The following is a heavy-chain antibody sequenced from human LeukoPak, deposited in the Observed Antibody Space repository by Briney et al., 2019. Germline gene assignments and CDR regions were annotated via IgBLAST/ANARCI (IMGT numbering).Heavy chain of an antibody. J-gene: IGHJ4*02. CDR3: ARDLPDY. D-gene: IGHD5/OR15-5a*01. CDR1: GSTFSSYA. V-gene: IGHV3-30-3*01. CDR2: ISYDGSNK. Sequence: GGSLRLSCAASGSTFSSYAMHWVRQAPGKGLEWVAVISYDGSNKYYADSVKGRFTISRGNSKNTLYLQMNSLRAEDTAVYYCARDLPDYWGQGTLVTVSS.